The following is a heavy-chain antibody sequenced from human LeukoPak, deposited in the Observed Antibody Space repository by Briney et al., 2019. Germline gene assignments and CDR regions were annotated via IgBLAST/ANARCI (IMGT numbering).Heavy chain of an antibody. Sequence: SETLSLTCTVSGGSISSGDYYWSWIRQPPGKGLEWIGYIYYSGSTYYNPSLKSRVTISVDTSKNQFSLKLSSVTAADTAVYYCAREANYDFWSGLDYWGQGTLVTVSS. J-gene: IGHJ4*02. CDR2: IYYSGST. V-gene: IGHV4-30-4*01. D-gene: IGHD3-3*01. CDR1: GGSISSGDYY. CDR3: AREANYDFWSGLDY.